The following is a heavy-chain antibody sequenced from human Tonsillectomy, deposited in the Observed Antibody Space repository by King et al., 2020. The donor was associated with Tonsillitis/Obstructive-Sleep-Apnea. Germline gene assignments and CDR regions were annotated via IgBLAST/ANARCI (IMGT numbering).Heavy chain of an antibody. J-gene: IGHJ3*02. CDR2: ISWNSTSM. CDR3: AKDHGTFGLVYVFDI. CDR1: GFTFDDYA. V-gene: IGHV3-9*01. Sequence: VQLVESGGGLVQPGRSLRLSCAASGFTFDDYAMHWVRQAPGKGLEWVSGISWNSTSMVYADSVKGRFTISRDNAKNSLYLQMNSLRAEDTALYYCAKDHGTFGLVYVFDIWGQGTMVTVSS. D-gene: IGHD3/OR15-3a*01.